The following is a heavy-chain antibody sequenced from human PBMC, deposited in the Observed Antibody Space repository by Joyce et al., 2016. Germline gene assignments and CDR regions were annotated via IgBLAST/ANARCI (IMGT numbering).Heavy chain of an antibody. V-gene: IGHV3-21*01. CDR3: ARGGIDYSYGMDV. Sequence: QLVESGGGLVKPGGSLRISCEVYGLTFSSSSMSWFRLATGKGLEWVAAISGSSYYIFHADSVRGRFTVSRDNAKKTLYLQMNSLRVEDTAVYYCARGGIDYSYGMDVWGQGTTVTVSS. J-gene: IGHJ6*02. CDR1: GLTFSSSS. CDR2: ISGSSYYI.